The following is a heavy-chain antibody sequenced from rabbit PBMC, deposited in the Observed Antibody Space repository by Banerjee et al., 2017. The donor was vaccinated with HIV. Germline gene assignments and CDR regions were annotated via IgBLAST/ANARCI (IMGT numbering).Heavy chain of an antibody. V-gene: IGHV1S47*01. J-gene: IGHJ4*01. D-gene: IGHD4-1*01. Sequence: QEQLEESGGGLVKPEGSLTLTCKASGSDISSYAISWVRQAPGKGLEWIGRIYPGIGTDYASWVNGRFTISSDNAQNTVDLKMTSLTAADTATYFCARDLAGVIGWNFDLWGPGTLVTVS. CDR2: IYPGIGT. CDR3: ARDLAGVIGWNFDL. CDR1: GSDISSYA.